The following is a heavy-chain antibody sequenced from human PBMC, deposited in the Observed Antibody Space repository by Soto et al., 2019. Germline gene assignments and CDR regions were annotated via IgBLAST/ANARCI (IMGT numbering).Heavy chain of an antibody. V-gene: IGHV4-31*03. CDR3: ARDGRTGKVRWFDP. Sequence: QVQLQESGPGLVKPSQTLSLTCTVSGGSISSGGYYWSWIRQHPGKGLEWIGYIYYSGSTYYNPSLKSRVTLSVDTSKNQFSLKLSSVTAADTAVYYCARDGRTGKVRWFDPWGQGTLVTVSS. D-gene: IGHD1-1*01. J-gene: IGHJ5*02. CDR1: GGSISSGGYY. CDR2: IYYSGST.